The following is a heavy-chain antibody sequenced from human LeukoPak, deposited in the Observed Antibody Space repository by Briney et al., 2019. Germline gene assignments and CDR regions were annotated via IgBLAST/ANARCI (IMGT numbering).Heavy chain of an antibody. D-gene: IGHD5-12*01. CDR1: GGSISSSSYY. J-gene: IGHJ4*02. V-gene: IGHV4-39*07. CDR2: IYYSGST. CDR3: ARLDIVATTAPAPLPSFDY. Sequence: KPSETLSLTCTVSGGSISSSSYYWGWIRQPPGKGLEWIGSIYYSGSTYYNPSLKSRVTISVDTSKNQFSLKLSSVTAADTAVYYCARLDIVATTAPAPLPSFDYWGQGTLVTVSS.